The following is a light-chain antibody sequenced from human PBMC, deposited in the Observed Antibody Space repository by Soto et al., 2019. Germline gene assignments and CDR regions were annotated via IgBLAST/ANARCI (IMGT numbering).Light chain of an antibody. Sequence: EIVLTQSPVTLSLSPGERATLSCRSSQLISNYLAWYQQKPGQAPRLLIYDASNRATDIPARFSGSGSGKDFTLTISSLEPEDFGVYYCQQRGNWPLTFGGGTKVEIK. V-gene: IGKV3-11*01. CDR2: DAS. CDR3: QQRGNWPLT. J-gene: IGKJ4*01. CDR1: QLISNY.